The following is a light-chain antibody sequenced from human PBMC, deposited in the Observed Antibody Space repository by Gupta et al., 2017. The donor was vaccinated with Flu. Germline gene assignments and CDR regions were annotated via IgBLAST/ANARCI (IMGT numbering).Light chain of an antibody. V-gene: IGKV1-39*01. CDR3: QQSYDVTWT. CDR1: QYINNF. J-gene: IGKJ1*01. Sequence: GDRVTITCRAGQYINNFLNWYQQKPGKAPKLLIYAASILQRGVPSRCSGSGSGADFTLTITRLRPEDFASYYCQQSYDVTWTFGQGT. CDR2: AAS.